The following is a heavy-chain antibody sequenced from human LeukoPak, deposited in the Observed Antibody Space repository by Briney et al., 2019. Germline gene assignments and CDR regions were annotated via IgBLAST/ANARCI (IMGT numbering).Heavy chain of an antibody. CDR2: IYYSGST. CDR1: GGSISSFY. D-gene: IGHD1-26*01. CDR3: ARGGSPHYFDS. Sequence: RSSETLSPTCTVSGGSISSFYWSWIRQPPGKGLEWIGYIYYSGSTNYNPSLKSRLTISMDTSNNQFSLKLNSVTAADTAVYHCARGGSPHYFDSWGQGTLVTVSS. V-gene: IGHV4-59*01. J-gene: IGHJ4*02.